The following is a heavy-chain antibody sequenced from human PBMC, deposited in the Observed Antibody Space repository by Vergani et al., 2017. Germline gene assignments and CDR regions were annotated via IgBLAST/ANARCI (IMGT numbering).Heavy chain of an antibody. Sequence: QVQLQESGPGLVKPSQTLSLTCTVSGGSISSGGYYWSWIRQHPGKGLEWIGYIYYSGSTYYNPSLKSRFTISVTTSKKQFSLKLSSVTAADTAVYYCARARWFGELLRGYYYYMDVWGKGTTVTVSS. CDR1: GGSISSGGYY. J-gene: IGHJ6*03. D-gene: IGHD3-10*01. V-gene: IGHV4-31*03. CDR3: ARARWFGELLRGYYYYMDV. CDR2: IYYSGST.